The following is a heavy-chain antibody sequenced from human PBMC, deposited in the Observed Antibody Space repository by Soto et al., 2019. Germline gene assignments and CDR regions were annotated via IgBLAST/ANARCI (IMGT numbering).Heavy chain of an antibody. J-gene: IGHJ6*02. CDR3: ARAKHYGDYTVRVYGMDV. D-gene: IGHD4-17*01. Sequence: SETLSLTCAVSGGSISSGGYSWSWIRQPPGKGLEWIGYIYHSGSTYYNPSLKSRVTISVDTSKNQFSLKLSSVTAADTAVYYCARAKHYGDYTVRVYGMDVRGQGTTVTVSS. CDR1: GGSISSGGYS. V-gene: IGHV4-30-2*01. CDR2: IYHSGST.